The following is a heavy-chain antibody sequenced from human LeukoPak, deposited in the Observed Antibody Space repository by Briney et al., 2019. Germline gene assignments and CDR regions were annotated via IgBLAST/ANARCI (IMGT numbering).Heavy chain of an antibody. CDR3: ARGGGRMAITFGGVIAPGAFDI. V-gene: IGHV3-30-3*01. J-gene: IGHJ3*02. D-gene: IGHD3-16*02. CDR1: GFTFSSYA. Sequence: PGGSLRLSCAASGFTFSSYAMHWVRQAPGKGLEWVAVISYDGSNKYYADSVRGRFTISRDNSKNTLYLQMNSLRAEDTAVYYCARGGGRMAITFGGVIAPGAFDIWGQGTMVTVSS. CDR2: ISYDGSNK.